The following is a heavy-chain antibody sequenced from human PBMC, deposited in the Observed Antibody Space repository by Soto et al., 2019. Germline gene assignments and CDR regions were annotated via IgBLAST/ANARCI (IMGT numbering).Heavy chain of an antibody. V-gene: IGHV4-39*01. CDR1: GGSISSRGYY. CDR3: ATSNWFDP. CDR2: IYYSGST. Sequence: QLQLQESGPGLVKPSETLSLTCTVSGGSISSRGYYWGWIRQPPGKGLEWIGTIYYSGSTYYNPSLKSRVPISVDTSKNQFSLKLSSVPAADTAVYYCATSNWFDPWGQGTLVTVSS. J-gene: IGHJ5*02.